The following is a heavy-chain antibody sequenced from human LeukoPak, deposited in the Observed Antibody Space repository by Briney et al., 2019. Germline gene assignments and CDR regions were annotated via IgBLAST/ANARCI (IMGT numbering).Heavy chain of an antibody. J-gene: IGHJ4*02. V-gene: IGHV3-74*01. CDR1: GFTFSSYW. D-gene: IGHD1-1*01. Sequence: GGSLRLSCAAPGFTFSSYWMHWVRQTPGKGLVWVSRINTDGSSTSYADSVKGRFTISRDNAKNTLYVQINGLRAEDTAVYYCARGGSIPFDNWGQGTLVTVSS. CDR3: ARGGSIPFDN. CDR2: INTDGSST.